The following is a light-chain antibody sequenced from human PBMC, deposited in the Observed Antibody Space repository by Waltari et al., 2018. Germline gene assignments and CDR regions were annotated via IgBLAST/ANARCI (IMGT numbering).Light chain of an antibody. Sequence: QSALTQPPSASGSPVQSVTISCTGTTSDIVGYHYVSWYKQHQGKAPNVLISEGNKRSSGVPERFSGSKSGNTASLTVSGLQAEDEADYYCISYAGSNFWVFGGGTKLTVL. V-gene: IGLV2-8*01. J-gene: IGLJ3*02. CDR3: ISYAGSNFWV. CDR2: EGN. CDR1: TSDIVGYHY.